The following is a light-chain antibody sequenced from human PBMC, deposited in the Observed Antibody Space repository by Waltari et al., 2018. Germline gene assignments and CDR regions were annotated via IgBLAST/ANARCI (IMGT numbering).Light chain of an antibody. Sequence: DIQMTQSPSSLSASIGDGVTVPCRASQGINNELSWYQQKPGKAPTLMIYGASTLQTGVSSRFSGSGSGTDFTLTINSLQPEDVATYYCQHDHLPPWTFGQGTKVEIK. J-gene: IGKJ1*01. CDR1: QGINNE. V-gene: IGKV1-27*01. CDR3: QHDHLPPWT. CDR2: GAS.